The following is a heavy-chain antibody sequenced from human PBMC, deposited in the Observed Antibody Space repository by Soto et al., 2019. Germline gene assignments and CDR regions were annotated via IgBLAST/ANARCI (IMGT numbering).Heavy chain of an antibody. V-gene: IGHV3-72*01. CDR1: GFAFSDHF. CDR2: SRNRPNSYTT. Sequence: PGGSLRLSCAASGFAFSDHFMDWVRQAPGKGLEWVGRSRNRPNSYTTEYAASVKGRFTISRDDSKNTVYLQMNSLKTDDTAVYYCARVQGSGSYRWDQGTLVTVSS. CDR3: ARVQGSGSYR. J-gene: IGHJ5*02. D-gene: IGHD3-10*01.